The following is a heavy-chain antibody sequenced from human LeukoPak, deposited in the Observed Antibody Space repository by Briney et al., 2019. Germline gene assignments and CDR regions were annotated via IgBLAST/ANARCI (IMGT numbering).Heavy chain of an antibody. CDR2: ISYSGNT. V-gene: IGHV4-31*03. D-gene: IGHD4-17*01. CDR3: AKYGIAGYFDY. J-gene: IGHJ4*02. Sequence: PSQTLSLICTVSGGSISSGGSYWTWIRQHPGKGLEWIGYISYSGNTYYIPSFKRRVTLSLDTSKNQFSLKLSSVTAADAAVYYCAKYGIAGYFDYWGQGTLVTVSS. CDR1: GGSISSGGSY.